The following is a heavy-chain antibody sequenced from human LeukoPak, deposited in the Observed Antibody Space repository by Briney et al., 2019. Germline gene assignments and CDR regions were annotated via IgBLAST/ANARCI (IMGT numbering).Heavy chain of an antibody. CDR3: ARRPSGNHYFDY. Sequence: SETLSLTCTVSGGSISSSIYYWGWIRQPPGRGLEWIGTMYYSGSTYYNPSLKSRVTISVDTSQNQFSLKLSSVTAADTAVYYCARRPSGNHYFDYWGQGTLVTVSS. CDR2: MYYSGST. V-gene: IGHV4-39*01. J-gene: IGHJ4*02. D-gene: IGHD3-3*01. CDR1: GGSISSSIYY.